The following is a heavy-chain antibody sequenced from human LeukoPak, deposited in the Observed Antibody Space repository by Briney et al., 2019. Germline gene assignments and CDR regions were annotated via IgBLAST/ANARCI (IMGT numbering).Heavy chain of an antibody. V-gene: IGHV3-53*01. CDR1: GFTVSRNY. J-gene: IGHJ4*02. Sequence: GGSLRLSCAASGFTVSRNYMSWVRQAPGKGLEWVSVLYSDGSTYHADSVKGRFTISRDNSKNTLYLQMNSLRAEDTAVYYCARGNLYYDSSGFDYWGQGTLVTVSS. CDR2: LYSDGST. CDR3: ARGNLYYDSSGFDY. D-gene: IGHD3-22*01.